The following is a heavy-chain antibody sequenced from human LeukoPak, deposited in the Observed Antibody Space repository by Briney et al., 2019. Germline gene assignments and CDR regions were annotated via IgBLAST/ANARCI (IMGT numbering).Heavy chain of an antibody. CDR1: GYTFTNYG. V-gene: IGHV1-18*01. CDR2: ISAYNGNT. J-gene: IGHJ3*02. CDR3: AQPGKTMSDAFDI. D-gene: IGHD3-22*01. Sequence: ASVKVSCKASGYTFTNYGISWVRQAPGQGLEWMGWISAYNGNTNYARKLQGRVTVTTDTSTSTAYMELRSLRSEDTAVYYCAQPGKTMSDAFDIWGQGTMVTVSS.